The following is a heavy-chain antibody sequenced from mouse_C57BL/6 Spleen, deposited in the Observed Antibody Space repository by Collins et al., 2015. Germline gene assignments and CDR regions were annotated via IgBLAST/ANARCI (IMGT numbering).Heavy chain of an antibody. CDR2: ISSGGSYT. D-gene: IGHD1-1*02. J-gene: IGHJ2*01. V-gene: IGHV5-6-4*01. Sequence: DVKLVESGGGLVKPGGSLKLSCAASGFTFSSYTMSWVRQTPEKRLEWVATISSGGSYTYYPDSVKGRFTISRDNAKNTLYLQMSSLKSEDTAMYYCTRDGGYGAYFDYWGQGTTLTVSS. CDR3: TRDGGYGAYFDY. CDR1: GFTFSSYT.